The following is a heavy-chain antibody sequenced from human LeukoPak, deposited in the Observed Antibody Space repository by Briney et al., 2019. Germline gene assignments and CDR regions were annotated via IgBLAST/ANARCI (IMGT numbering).Heavy chain of an antibody. CDR2: ISYDGSNK. CDR3: AKDLSGTDYYFDY. D-gene: IGHD5-12*01. J-gene: IGHJ4*02. Sequence: GGSLRLSCAASGFTFSSYGMHWVRQAPGKGLEWGAVISYDGSNKYYADSVKGRFTISRDNSKNTLYLQMNSLRAEDTAVYYCAKDLSGTDYYFDYWGQGTLVTVSS. V-gene: IGHV3-30*18. CDR1: GFTFSSYG.